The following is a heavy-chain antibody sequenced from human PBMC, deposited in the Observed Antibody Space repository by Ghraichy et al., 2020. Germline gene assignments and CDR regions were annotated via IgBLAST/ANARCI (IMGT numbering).Heavy chain of an antibody. D-gene: IGHD2-15*01. V-gene: IGHV3-23*01. J-gene: IGHJ4*02. Sequence: GGSLRLSCAASGFTFTTYAMSWVRQAPGRGLEWVSAISGCGGSTYYADSVKGRFTISRDNSKNTLYLQMSSLRDEDTAVYYCAKVASWRQIDYWGQGTPVTVSS. CDR2: ISGCGGST. CDR1: GFTFTTYA. CDR3: AKVASWRQIDY.